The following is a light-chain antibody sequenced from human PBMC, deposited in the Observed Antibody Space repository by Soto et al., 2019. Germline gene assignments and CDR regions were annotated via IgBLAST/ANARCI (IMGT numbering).Light chain of an antibody. CDR1: SGHSSYA. J-gene: IGLJ3*02. Sequence: QLVLTQSPSASASLGASVKLTCTLSSGHSSYAIAWHQQQPEKGPRYLMKLNSDGSHSKGDGIPDRFSGSSSGAERYLTISSLQSEEEADYYCQTWGTGIPWVFGGGTKVTVL. CDR2: LNSDGSH. CDR3: QTWGTGIPWV. V-gene: IGLV4-69*01.